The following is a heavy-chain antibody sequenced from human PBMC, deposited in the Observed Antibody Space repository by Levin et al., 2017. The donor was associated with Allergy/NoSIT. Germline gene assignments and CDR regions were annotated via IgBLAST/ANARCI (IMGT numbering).Heavy chain of an antibody. CDR2: ISGSGGST. V-gene: IGHV3-23*01. Sequence: QSGGSLRLSCAASGFTFSSYAMSWVRQAPGKGLEWVSAISGSGGSTYYADSVKGRFTISRDNSKNTLYLQMNSLRAEDTAVYYCAKDQDYIWGSYRPNAFDIWGQGTMVTVSS. D-gene: IGHD3-16*02. CDR1: GFTFSSYA. CDR3: AKDQDYIWGSYRPNAFDI. J-gene: IGHJ3*02.